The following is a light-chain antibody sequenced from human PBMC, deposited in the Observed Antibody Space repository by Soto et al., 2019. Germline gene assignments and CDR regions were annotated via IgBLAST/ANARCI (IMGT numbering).Light chain of an antibody. CDR1: QSINNF. CDR3: QQSYSRATSA. Sequence: IQMTQSPSSLSASVGDTITIACRASQSINNFLNWFQQKPGKAPKLLIYGASNLENGVASRFSGSGSGTDFTLTISSLQPEDFATYYCQQSYSRATSAFGPGTKVDIK. V-gene: IGKV1-39*01. CDR2: GAS. J-gene: IGKJ3*01.